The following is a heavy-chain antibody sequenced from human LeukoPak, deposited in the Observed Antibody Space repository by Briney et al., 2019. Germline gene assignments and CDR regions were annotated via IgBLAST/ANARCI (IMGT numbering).Heavy chain of an antibody. CDR3: AREVSSVGANYFDY. V-gene: IGHV1-3*03. CDR2: INGENGNT. J-gene: IGHJ4*02. D-gene: IGHD3-10*01. CDR1: GYTFTSYA. Sequence: ASVKVSCKASGYTFTSYAMHWVRQAPGQRLEWMGWINGENGNTKYSQELRGRVTFTSDSSATTVYMELSSLRSEDVAVYYCAREVSSVGANYFDYWGQGTLVTASS.